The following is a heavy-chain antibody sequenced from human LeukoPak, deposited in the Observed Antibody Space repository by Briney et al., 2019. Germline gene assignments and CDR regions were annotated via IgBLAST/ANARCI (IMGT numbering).Heavy chain of an antibody. Sequence: GGSLRLSCAASGFTFSSYWMSWVRQAPGKGLEWVANIKQDGSEKYYVDSVKGRFTISRDNAKNSLYLQMNSLRAEDTAVYYCARDSDPYYYDSSGGLDYWGQGTLVTVSS. CDR2: IKQDGSEK. CDR1: GFTFSSYW. CDR3: ARDSDPYYYDSSGGLDY. D-gene: IGHD3-22*01. V-gene: IGHV3-7*01. J-gene: IGHJ4*02.